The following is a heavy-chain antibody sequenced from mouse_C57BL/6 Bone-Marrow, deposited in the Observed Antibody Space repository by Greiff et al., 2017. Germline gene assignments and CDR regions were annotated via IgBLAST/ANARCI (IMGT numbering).Heavy chain of an antibody. Sequence: EVMLVESGGGLVKPGGSLKLSCAASGFTFSSYAMSWVRQTPEKRLEWVATISDGGSYTYYPDNVKGRFTISRDNAKNNLYLQMSHLKSEDTAMYYCSRSTVVPYYFDYWGQGTTLTVSS. CDR3: SRSTVVPYYFDY. V-gene: IGHV5-4*03. D-gene: IGHD1-1*01. CDR2: ISDGGSYT. CDR1: GFTFSSYA. J-gene: IGHJ2*01.